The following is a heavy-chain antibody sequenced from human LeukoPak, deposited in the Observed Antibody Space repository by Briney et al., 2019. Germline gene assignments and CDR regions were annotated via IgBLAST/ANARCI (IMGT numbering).Heavy chain of an antibody. CDR1: GVSISSSSYY. Sequence: PSETLSLTCTVSGVSISSSSYYWAWIRQPPGKGLEWIGSIYYSGSTYYNPSLKSRVTISIDRSKNQFSLKLSSVTAADMAVYYCADPSGYCSGGSCYRSWGQGTLVTVSS. CDR2: IYYSGST. J-gene: IGHJ4*02. CDR3: ADPSGYCSGGSCYRS. V-gene: IGHV4-39*01. D-gene: IGHD2-15*01.